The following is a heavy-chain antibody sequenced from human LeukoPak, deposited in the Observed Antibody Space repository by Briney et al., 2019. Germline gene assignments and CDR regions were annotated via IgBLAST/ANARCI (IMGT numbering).Heavy chain of an antibody. Sequence: GGSLRLSCAASGFTVSGNYMSWVRQAPGKGLEWVSVIYSGGSTYYADSVKGRFTISRDNSKNTLYLQMSSLRAEDTAVYYCAKDLNRGLPDYWGQGTLVTVSS. V-gene: IGHV3-53*05. D-gene: IGHD2-21*01. J-gene: IGHJ4*02. CDR1: GFTVSGNY. CDR2: IYSGGST. CDR3: AKDLNRGLPDY.